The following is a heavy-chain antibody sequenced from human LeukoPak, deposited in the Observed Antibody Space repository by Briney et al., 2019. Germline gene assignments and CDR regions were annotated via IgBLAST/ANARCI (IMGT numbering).Heavy chain of an antibody. CDR3: ARDGIAVAPLNYYGMDV. Sequence: KPSETLSLTCAVYGGSFSGYYWSWIRQPPGKGLEWIGEINHSGSTNYNPSLKSRVTISVDTSKNQFSLKLSSVTAADTAVYHCARDGIAVAPLNYYGMDVWGQGTTVTVSS. J-gene: IGHJ6*02. CDR1: GGSFSGYY. V-gene: IGHV4-34*01. D-gene: IGHD6-19*01. CDR2: INHSGST.